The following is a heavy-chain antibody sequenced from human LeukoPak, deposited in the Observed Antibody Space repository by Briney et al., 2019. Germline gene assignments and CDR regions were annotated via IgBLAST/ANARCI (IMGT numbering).Heavy chain of an antibody. J-gene: IGHJ3*02. CDR1: GFTFSVHS. D-gene: IGHD2-15*01. CDR3: ARRHCSGGNCYPHAFDI. V-gene: IGHV3-48*04. Sequence: GGSLRLSCAASGFTFSVHSMNWVRQAPGKGLEWVSYISSSSSTIYYADSVKGRFTISRDNTKNSLFLQMNSLRAEDTAVYYCARRHCSGGNCYPHAFDIWGQGTRVTVSP. CDR2: ISSSSSTI.